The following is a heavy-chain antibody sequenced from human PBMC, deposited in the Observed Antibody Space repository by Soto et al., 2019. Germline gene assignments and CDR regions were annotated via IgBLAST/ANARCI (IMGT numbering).Heavy chain of an antibody. CDR1: GESLSGSC. D-gene: IGHD5-18*01. CDR2: INHSGST. CDR3: ARSGAWIPDY. V-gene: IGHV4-34*01. Sequence: QGQVQQWGAGLLKPSETLSLTCAVFGESLSGSCWSWLRQAPGKGLEWIGEINHSGSTNYNSSLKSRVTISVDSSENQLSLKLRSVTAADTAVYYCARSGAWIPDYWGQGTLVTVSS. J-gene: IGHJ4*02.